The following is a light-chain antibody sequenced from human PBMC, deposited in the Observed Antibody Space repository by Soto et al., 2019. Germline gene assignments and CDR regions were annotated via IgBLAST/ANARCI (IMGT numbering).Light chain of an antibody. CDR1: QSVGNY. V-gene: IGKV3-11*01. CDR2: DAS. CDR3: QQYGSSLSYT. J-gene: IGKJ2*01. Sequence: EIVLTQSPATLSLSPGERATLSCRASQSVGNYLAWYQQKPGQAPRLLIYDASNRATGVPARFSGSGSGTDFTLTISSLEPEDFAVYYCQQYGSSLSYTFGQGTKVDIK.